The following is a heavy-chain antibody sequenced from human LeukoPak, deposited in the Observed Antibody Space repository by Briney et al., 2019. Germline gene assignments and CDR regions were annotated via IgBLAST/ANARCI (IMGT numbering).Heavy chain of an antibody. V-gene: IGHV1-69*06. D-gene: IGHD2-2*01. Sequence: SVKVSCKASGGTFSSYDISWVRQAPGQGLEWMGGIMPMFGKTNYAQKFQGRVTTTADKAASTAYMELSSLRSEDTAVYYCAGGRTDIVVVPATLRNYYFDYWGQGTLVTVSS. J-gene: IGHJ4*02. CDR3: AGGRTDIVVVPATLRNYYFDY. CDR1: GGTFSSYD. CDR2: IMPMFGKT.